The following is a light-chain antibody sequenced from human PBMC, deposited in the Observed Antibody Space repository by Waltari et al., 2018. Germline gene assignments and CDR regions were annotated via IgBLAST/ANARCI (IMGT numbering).Light chain of an antibody. Sequence: QSALTQPASVSGSTGQSITISCTGTSSDVGSYNFVSWYQQHPGKAPKLMIYEVSQRPSGVSNRFSGSKSGNTASLTISGLQAEDEADYYCCSYAGIRTAVIFGGGTTLTVL. V-gene: IGLV2-23*02. CDR2: EVS. J-gene: IGLJ2*01. CDR3: CSYAGIRTAVI. CDR1: SSDVGSYNF.